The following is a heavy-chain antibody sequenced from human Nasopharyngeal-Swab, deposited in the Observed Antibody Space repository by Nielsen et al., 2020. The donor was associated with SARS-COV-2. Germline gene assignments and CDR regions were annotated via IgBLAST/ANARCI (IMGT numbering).Heavy chain of an antibody. CDR3: ARSTWIPLDS. D-gene: IGHD5-12*01. CDR1: GRSFNEYY. Sequence: SETLSLTCGVSGRSFNEYYWSWIRQSPDKGLEWIGEINHSDRTIYNPSLKSRLTISVDTSKSQFSLELRSVTATDTAVYYCARSTWIPLDSWGPGTLVTVSS. CDR2: INHSDRT. J-gene: IGHJ4*02. V-gene: IGHV4-34*01.